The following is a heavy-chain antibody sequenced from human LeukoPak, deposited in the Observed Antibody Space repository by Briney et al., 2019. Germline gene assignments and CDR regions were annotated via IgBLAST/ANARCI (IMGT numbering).Heavy chain of an antibody. D-gene: IGHD3-22*01. CDR3: ARPAYDSSDFYRFDY. V-gene: IGHV4-4*07. J-gene: IGHJ4*02. CDR2: IYTSGST. Sequence: SETLSLTCSVWGGSISSYYWSWLRQPAGKGLESVGRIYTSGSTNYTPSLKSRVTMSVHTSKNQFSLNLSSVTAAHTAVYYCARPAYDSSDFYRFDYWGQGTLVTVSS. CDR1: GGSISSYY.